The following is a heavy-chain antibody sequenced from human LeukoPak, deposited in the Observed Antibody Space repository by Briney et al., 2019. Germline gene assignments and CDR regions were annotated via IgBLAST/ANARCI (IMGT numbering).Heavy chain of an antibody. CDR2: IIPIFGTT. CDR1: GYTFTGYY. V-gene: IGHV1-69*13. D-gene: IGHD3-16*02. Sequence: SVKVSCKASGYTFTGYYMHWVQQAPGQGLEWMGGIIPIFGTTNCAQKFQGRVTITADESTSTAYMELSSLRSEDTAVYYCVAHQVDYVWGSYRYSDPFGNWGQGTLVTVSS. J-gene: IGHJ4*02. CDR3: VAHQVDYVWGSYRYSDPFGN.